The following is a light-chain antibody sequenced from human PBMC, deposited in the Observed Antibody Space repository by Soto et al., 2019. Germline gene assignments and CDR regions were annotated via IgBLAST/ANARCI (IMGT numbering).Light chain of an antibody. V-gene: IGKV3-15*01. CDR2: GTS. Sequence: KLLTQSPGTLSLSPGERATLFCRASQSLSSSLAWYQQKSGQAPRLIIYGTSRRATGVPVRFSGSGSGTDFTLTISSLQSEDFGVYFCQQRSNWVTFGGGTKLEIK. CDR3: QQRSNWVT. CDR1: QSLSSS. J-gene: IGKJ4*01.